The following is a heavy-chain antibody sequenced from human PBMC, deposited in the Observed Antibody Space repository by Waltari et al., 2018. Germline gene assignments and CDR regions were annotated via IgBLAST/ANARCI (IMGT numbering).Heavy chain of an antibody. V-gene: IGHV4-34*01. CDR1: GGSFSGFY. CDR2: INHSGST. D-gene: IGHD3-3*01. J-gene: IGHJ4*02. Sequence: QVQLQQWGAGLLKPSETLSLTCAVYGGSFSGFYWRWIRQPPGKGLEWIGEINHSGSTNYNPSLKSRVTISVDTSKNQFSLKLSSVTAADTAVYYCARGLSPYYDFWSGYFGYWGQGTLVTVSS. CDR3: ARGLSPYYDFWSGYFGY.